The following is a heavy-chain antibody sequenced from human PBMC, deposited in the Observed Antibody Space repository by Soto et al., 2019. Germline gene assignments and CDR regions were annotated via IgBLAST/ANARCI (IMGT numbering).Heavy chain of an antibody. D-gene: IGHD3-3*01. Sequence: SETLSLTCAVYGGSFSGYYWSWIRQPPGKGLEWIGEINHSGSTNYNPSLKSRVTISVDTSKNQFSLRLSSVTAADTAVYYCARGGLNFWSGYAKLNTNNWFDPWGQGTLVTVSS. CDR2: INHSGST. J-gene: IGHJ5*02. CDR3: ARGGLNFWSGYAKLNTNNWFDP. V-gene: IGHV4-34*01. CDR1: GGSFSGYY.